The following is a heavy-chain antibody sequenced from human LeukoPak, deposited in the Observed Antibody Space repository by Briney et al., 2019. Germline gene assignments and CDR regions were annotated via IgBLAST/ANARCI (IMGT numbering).Heavy chain of an antibody. D-gene: IGHD6-13*01. CDR3: ARHALAAAGPGAYYYYGMDV. CDR1: GYSFTSYW. CDR2: IYPDDSGT. Sequence: PGESLKISCKGSGYSFTSYWIGWVRQMPGKGLEWMGIIYPDDSGTRYSPSFQGQVTISADKSISTAYLQWSSLKASDAAMYYCARHALAAAGPGAYYYYGMDVWGKGTTVTVSS. J-gene: IGHJ6*04. V-gene: IGHV5-51*01.